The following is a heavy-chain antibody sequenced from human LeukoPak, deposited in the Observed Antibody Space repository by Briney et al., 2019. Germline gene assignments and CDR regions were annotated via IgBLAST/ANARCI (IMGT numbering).Heavy chain of an antibody. D-gene: IGHD5-24*01. J-gene: IGHJ4*02. CDR1: GYTFTSYY. CDR3: AAEGGGYNKTTNWYYFDY. V-gene: IGHV1-46*01. Sequence: ASVKVSCKASGYTFTSYYMHWVRQAPGQGLEWMGIINPSGGSTSYAQKFQGRVTMTRDMSTSTAYMELSSLRSEDTAVYYCAAEGGGYNKTTNWYYFDYWGQGTLVTVSS. CDR2: INPSGGST.